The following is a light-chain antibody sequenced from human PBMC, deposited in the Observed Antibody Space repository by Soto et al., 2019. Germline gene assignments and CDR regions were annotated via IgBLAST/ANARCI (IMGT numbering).Light chain of an antibody. V-gene: IGLV2-14*01. CDR2: EVS. Sequence: QSALTQPASVSGSPGQSITISCTGTSSDVGGYNYFSWYQQHPGKAPKLMIYEVSNRPSGVSNRFSGAKSGNTASLTISGLQAEDEADYYCSSYTSSSTPRVFGGGTKLTVL. J-gene: IGLJ2*01. CDR1: SSDVGGYNY. CDR3: SSYTSSSTPRV.